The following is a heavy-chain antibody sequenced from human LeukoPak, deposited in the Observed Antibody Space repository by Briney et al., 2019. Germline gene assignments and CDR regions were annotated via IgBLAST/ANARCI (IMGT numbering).Heavy chain of an antibody. CDR1: GFTVSSNY. V-gene: IGHV3-66*01. D-gene: IGHD3-10*01. Sequence: GGSLRLSCAASGFTVSSNYMIWVRQAPGKGLEWVSVIYSGGSTYYADSVKGRFTISRDNSKNTLYLQMNSLRAEDTAVYYCARDRTMVRGVPAFDYWGQGTLVTVSS. CDR3: ARDRTMVRGVPAFDY. J-gene: IGHJ4*02. CDR2: IYSGGST.